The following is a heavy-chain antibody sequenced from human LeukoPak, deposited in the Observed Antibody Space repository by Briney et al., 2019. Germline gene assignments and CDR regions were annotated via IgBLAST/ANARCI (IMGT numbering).Heavy chain of an antibody. CDR2: INPYSRAT. CDR1: GNDFSDFY. V-gene: IGHV1-2*02. J-gene: IGHJ5*02. CDR3: ATTTVTHTRDP. Sequence: GASVKVSCRASGNDFSDFYFNWVRQAPGRGLEWVGWINPYSRATHYAQRFRGRVTMDASITTAYRELNRLTSDDTAVYYCATTTVTHTRDPWGQGTLVTVSS. D-gene: IGHD1-1*01.